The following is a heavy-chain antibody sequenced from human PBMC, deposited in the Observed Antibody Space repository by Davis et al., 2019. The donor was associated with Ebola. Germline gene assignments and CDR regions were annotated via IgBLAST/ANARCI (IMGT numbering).Heavy chain of an antibody. Sequence: PSESLTLSCAASGFTVRSTFMSCVRHAPGKGLEWVSSIYAVGTTYYADVVRGRFSISRDNSKNTLFLQLDLLRVEDTAVYYCASPLKVGSAFDVWGQGTMVTVSS. CDR1: GFTVRSTF. CDR3: ASPLKVGSAFDV. V-gene: IGHV3-53*01. CDR2: IYAVGTT. D-gene: IGHD1-26*01. J-gene: IGHJ3*01.